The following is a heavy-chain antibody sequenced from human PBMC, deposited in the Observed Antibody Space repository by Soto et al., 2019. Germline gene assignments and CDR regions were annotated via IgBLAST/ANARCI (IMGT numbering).Heavy chain of an antibody. J-gene: IGHJ6*02. CDR3: ARQGRNTKIVILRHYATDF. CDR1: SGSISTNSYL. Sequence: SETLSLTCSVSSGSISTNSYLWGWIRQPPGKGLEWIGAILYSGDTYYSESLKSRVTMSVDTAKNQFSLKLNSVTAADTAVYYCARQGRNTKIVILRHYATDFWGQGTTVTVSS. D-gene: IGHD3-22*01. CDR2: ILYSGDT. V-gene: IGHV4-39*01.